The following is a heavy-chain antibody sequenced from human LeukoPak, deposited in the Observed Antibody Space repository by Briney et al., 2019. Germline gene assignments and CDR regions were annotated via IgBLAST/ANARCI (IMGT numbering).Heavy chain of an antibody. D-gene: IGHD6-13*01. V-gene: IGHV3-30*04. CDR1: GFTFSSYA. J-gene: IGHJ4*02. CDR2: ISYDGSNK. Sequence: PGGSLSLSCVVSGFTFSSYAMHWVRQAPGKGLEWVAVISYDGSNKYYADSVKGRFTISRDNSKNTLYLQMSSLRPEDTAVYYCANGGYTSSWYVVDYWGQGTLVTVSS. CDR3: ANGGYTSSWYVVDY.